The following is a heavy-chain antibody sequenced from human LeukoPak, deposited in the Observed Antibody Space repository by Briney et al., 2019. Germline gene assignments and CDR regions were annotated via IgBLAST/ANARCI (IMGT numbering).Heavy chain of an antibody. CDR2: INPGGDNT. CDR3: AATRRSGYVIFDY. J-gene: IGHJ4*02. Sequence: ASVKVSCKASGYTFTNYYIHWVRQAPGQGLEWMGLINPGGDNTDYAQNFQGRVTMTRDTSTSTAYMELRSLRSDDTAVYYCAATRRSGYVIFDYWGQGTLVTVSS. CDR1: GYTFTNYY. V-gene: IGHV1-46*01. D-gene: IGHD5-12*01.